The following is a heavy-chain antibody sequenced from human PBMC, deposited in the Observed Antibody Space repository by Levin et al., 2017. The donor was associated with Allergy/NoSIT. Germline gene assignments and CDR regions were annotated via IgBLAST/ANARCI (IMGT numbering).Heavy chain of an antibody. CDR1: GFTFSSYG. CDR3: AKDVLRQQLGPQPYYYDYGMDV. V-gene: IGHV3-30*18. CDR2: ISYDGSNK. J-gene: IGHJ6*02. D-gene: IGHD6-13*01. Sequence: GGSLRLSCAASGFTFSSYGMHWVRQAPGKGLEWVAVISYDGSNKYYADSVKGRFTISRDNSKNTLYLQMNSRRAEDTAVYYCAKDVLRQQLGPQPYYYDYGMDVWGQGTTVTVSS.